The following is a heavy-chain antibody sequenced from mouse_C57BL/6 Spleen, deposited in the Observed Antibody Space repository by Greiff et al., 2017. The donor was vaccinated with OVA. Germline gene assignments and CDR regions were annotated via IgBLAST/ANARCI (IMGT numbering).Heavy chain of an antibody. V-gene: IGHV1-4*01. J-gene: IGHJ4*01. CDR1: GYTFTSYT. Sequence: QVQLQQSGAELARPGASVKMSCKASGYTFTSYTMHWVKQRPGQGLEWIGYINPSSGYTKYNQKLQDKATLTADKSSSTAYMQLSSLTSEDSAVYYCARSDGNSFYYAMDYWGQGTSVTVSS. D-gene: IGHD2-1*01. CDR2: INPSSGYT. CDR3: ARSDGNSFYYAMDY.